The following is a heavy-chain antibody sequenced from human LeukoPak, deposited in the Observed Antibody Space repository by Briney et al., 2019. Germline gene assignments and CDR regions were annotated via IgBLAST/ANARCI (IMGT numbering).Heavy chain of an antibody. V-gene: IGHV7-4-1*02. D-gene: IGHD3-9*01. CDR1: GYTFTSYA. CDR3: ARAILNFESTSYKDV. CDR2: INTNTGNP. Sequence: ASVKVSCKASGYTFTSYAMNWVRQAPGQGLEWMGWINTNTGNPTYAQGFTGRFVFSLGTSVSTAYLQISSLKAEDTAVYYCARAILNFESTSYKDVWGKGTTVTVSS. J-gene: IGHJ6*03.